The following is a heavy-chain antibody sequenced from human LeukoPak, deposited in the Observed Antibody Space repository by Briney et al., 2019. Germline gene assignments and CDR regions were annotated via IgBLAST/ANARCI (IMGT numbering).Heavy chain of an antibody. Sequence: PSETLSLTCTVSGDSITSYNYYWGWVRQPPGKGLEWIGSFYYSRTTFYSPSLKSRVSISGDRSKNQISLEVRSVTAADAAVYYCAITKPWGYSSSRPSDAFDIWGQGTMVTVSS. CDR3: AITKPWGYSSSRPSDAFDI. J-gene: IGHJ3*02. CDR1: GDSITSYNYY. CDR2: FYYSRTT. D-gene: IGHD6-13*01. V-gene: IGHV4-39*07.